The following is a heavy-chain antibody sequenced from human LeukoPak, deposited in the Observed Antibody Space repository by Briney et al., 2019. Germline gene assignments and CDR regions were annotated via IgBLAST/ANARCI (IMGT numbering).Heavy chain of an antibody. J-gene: IGHJ4*02. Sequence: SEILSLTCTVSGGSISRYYWSWIRKPPGKGLEWIGYIYYRGSTNYNPSLKSRLTMSVDTSKNQFSLKLSSVTAADTAVYYCARDYGGKFDYWGQGTLVTVSS. CDR2: IYYRGST. CDR1: GGSISRYY. V-gene: IGHV4-59*01. CDR3: ARDYGGKFDY. D-gene: IGHD4-23*01.